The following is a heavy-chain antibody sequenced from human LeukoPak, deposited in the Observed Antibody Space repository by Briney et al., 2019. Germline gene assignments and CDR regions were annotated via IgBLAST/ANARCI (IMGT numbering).Heavy chain of an antibody. Sequence: PGRSLRLSCAASGFTFSSYGMHWVRQAPGKGLEWVAVISYDGSNKYYADSVKGRFTNSRHNSKNTLYLQMNSLRAEDTAVYYCAKFGYSSGSWGQGTLVTVSS. D-gene: IGHD6-13*01. V-gene: IGHV3-30*18. CDR1: GFTFSSYG. J-gene: IGHJ4*02. CDR3: AKFGYSSGS. CDR2: ISYDGSNK.